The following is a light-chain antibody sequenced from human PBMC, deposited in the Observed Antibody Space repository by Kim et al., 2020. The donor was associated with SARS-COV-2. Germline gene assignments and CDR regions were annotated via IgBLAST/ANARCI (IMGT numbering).Light chain of an antibody. J-gene: IGKJ1*01. V-gene: IGKV3-11*01. CDR3: QQRSNWPWT. CDR1: QSVSSN. Sequence: PGERATLSCRASQSVSSNLAWYQQKPGQAPRLLIYDASNRATGIPARFSGSGPGTDSTLTISSIEPEDFAVDYCQQRSNWPWTFGRGTKVDIK. CDR2: DAS.